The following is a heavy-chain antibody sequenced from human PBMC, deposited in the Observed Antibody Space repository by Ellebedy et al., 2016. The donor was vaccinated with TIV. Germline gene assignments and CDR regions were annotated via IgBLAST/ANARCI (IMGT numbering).Heavy chain of an antibody. CDR3: AREDMTGSSDY. J-gene: IGHJ4*02. CDR2: ISNSGDRT. CDR1: GFTFSNYV. V-gene: IGHV3-64*01. D-gene: IGHD1-26*01. Sequence: GGSLRLSCAASGFTFSNYVMHWLRQAPGKGLESVSAISNSGDRTFYTNPVKGRFTISRDNSKNTLYLQMDTLRRDDMAIYYCAREDMTGSSDYWGQGTLVTVSS.